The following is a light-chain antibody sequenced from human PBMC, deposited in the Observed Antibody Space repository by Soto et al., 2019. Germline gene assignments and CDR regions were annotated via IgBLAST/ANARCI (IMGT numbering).Light chain of an antibody. CDR3: AAWDDSLNGVV. Sequence: QSVLTQPPSASGTPGQRVTISCSGSSSNIGSNTVNWYQHLPGTAPKLLIYSNNQRPSGVPDRFSGSKSGTSASLAIIGLQSEDEADYYCAAWDDSLNGVVFGGGTKLTVL. CDR1: SSNIGSNT. CDR2: SNN. J-gene: IGLJ2*01. V-gene: IGLV1-44*01.